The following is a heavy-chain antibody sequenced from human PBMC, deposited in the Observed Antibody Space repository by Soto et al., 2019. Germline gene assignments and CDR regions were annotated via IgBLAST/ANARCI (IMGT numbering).Heavy chain of an antibody. V-gene: IGHV3-23*01. CDR3: AKETGTTLYYYYYMDV. CDR1: GFTFSSYA. D-gene: IGHD4-4*01. CDR2: IGGSGGST. J-gene: IGHJ6*03. Sequence: GGSLRLSCAAAGFTFSSYAMSWVRQAPGKGLEWVSAIGGSGGSTYYAGSVKGRFTISRDNSKNTLYLQMNSLRAEDTAVYYCAKETGTTLYYYYYMDVRGKGTTVTVSS.